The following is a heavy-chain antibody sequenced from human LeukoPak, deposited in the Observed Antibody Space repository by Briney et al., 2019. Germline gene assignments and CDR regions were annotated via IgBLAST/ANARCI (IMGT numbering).Heavy chain of an antibody. Sequence: GGSLRLSCSASGFTFNKYAMHWVRQAPDKRLEYVSGVSNNGDSTYYADSVKGRFIISRDNSKNTLYLQMSSLRPEDTAAYYCVKGEVRGYKKRGVDYWGQGTLVTVSS. CDR2: VSNNGDST. CDR1: GFTFNKYA. V-gene: IGHV3-64D*06. CDR3: VKGEVRGYKKRGVDY. J-gene: IGHJ4*02. D-gene: IGHD5-18*01.